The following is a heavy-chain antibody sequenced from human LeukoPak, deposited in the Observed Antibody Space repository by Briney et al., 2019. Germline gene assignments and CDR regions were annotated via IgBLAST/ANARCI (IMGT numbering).Heavy chain of an antibody. D-gene: IGHD4-23*01. V-gene: IGHV3-23*01. CDR3: AKHPAVGNFEY. J-gene: IGHJ4*02. CDR2: ISGSGGT. CDR1: GFTFNNYA. Sequence: GGSLRLSCAASGFTFNNYAMSWVRQAPGKGLEWVSAISGSGGTYYADSVKGRFIISRDNSKNTLYLQMNSLRAEDTAIYYCAKHPAVGNFEYWGQGTLVTVSS.